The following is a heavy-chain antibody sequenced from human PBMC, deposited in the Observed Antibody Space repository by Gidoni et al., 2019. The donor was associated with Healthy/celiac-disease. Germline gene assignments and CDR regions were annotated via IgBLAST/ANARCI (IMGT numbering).Heavy chain of an antibody. V-gene: IGHV3-9*01. CDR1: VLTFDDYA. J-gene: IGHJ6*02. CDR3: AKARSRAPTTVTTLLYYGMDV. D-gene: IGHD4-17*01. Sequence: EVQLVESGGGLVQPGRSLRLSCVASVLTFDDYAMHWVRQAPGKGLEWVSGISGNSGSIGYADSVKGRFTNSRDNAKISRYLQMNSLSAEDKALNYCAKARSRAPTTVTTLLYYGMDVWGQGTTVTVSS. CDR2: ISGNSGSI.